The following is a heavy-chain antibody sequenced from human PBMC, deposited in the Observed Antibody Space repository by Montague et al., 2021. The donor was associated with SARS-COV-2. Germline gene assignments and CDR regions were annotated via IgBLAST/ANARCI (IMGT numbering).Heavy chain of an antibody. J-gene: IGHJ4*02. CDR3: ARHSRMTIIDY. Sequence: SETLSLTCTVSGGSISSYYWSWIRQPPGKGLEWIGYIYYSGSTNCNPSLKSRVTISVDTSKNQFSLKLSSVTAADTAVYYCARHSRMTIIDYWGQGTLVTVSS. CDR1: GGSISSYY. CDR2: IYYSGST. D-gene: IGHD4/OR15-4a*01. V-gene: IGHV4-59*08.